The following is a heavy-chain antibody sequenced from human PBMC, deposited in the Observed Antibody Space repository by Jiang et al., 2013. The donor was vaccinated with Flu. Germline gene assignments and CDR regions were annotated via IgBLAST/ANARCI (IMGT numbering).Heavy chain of an antibody. CDR1: GFTFSSYG. V-gene: IGHV3-33*01. CDR2: IWYDGSNK. J-gene: IGHJ6*02. Sequence: VQLVESGGGVVQPGRSLRLSCAASGFTFSSYGMHWVRQAPGKGLEWVAVIWYDGSNKYYADSVKGRFTISRDNSKNTLYLQMNSLRAEDTAVYYCAREHNVDTATYGMDVWGQGTTGHRLL. CDR3: AREHNVDTATYGMDV. D-gene: IGHD5-18*01.